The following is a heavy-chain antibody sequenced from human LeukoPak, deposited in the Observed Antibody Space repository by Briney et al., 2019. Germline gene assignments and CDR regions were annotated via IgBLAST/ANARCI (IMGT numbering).Heavy chain of an antibody. CDR3: ARGRRRTSITMIQTPAAGFDI. V-gene: IGHV4-34*01. J-gene: IGHJ3*02. D-gene: IGHD3-22*01. Sequence: PSETLSLTCAVYGGSFSGYYWSWIRQPPGKGLECIGEINHRGSSNYNPSPKSRVTISVDTSKNQFSLTLSSVTAADTAVYYCARGRRRTSITMIQTPAAGFDIWGQGTMVSVSS. CDR1: GGSFSGYY. CDR2: INHRGSS.